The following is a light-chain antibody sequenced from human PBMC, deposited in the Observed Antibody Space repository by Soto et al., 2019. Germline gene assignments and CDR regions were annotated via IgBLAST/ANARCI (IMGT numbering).Light chain of an antibody. CDR1: NSDIGNYNL. J-gene: IGLJ2*01. CDR2: EVR. Sequence: QSVLTQPASVSGSPGQSITISCSGTNSDIGNYNLVSWYQQHPGKAPKLLIFEVRRLPSGVSSRFSGSKSGNTASLTISGLQAEDEAEYYCSSQAGTDVLVVFGGGTKLTVL. CDR3: SSQAGTDVLVV. V-gene: IGLV2-23*02.